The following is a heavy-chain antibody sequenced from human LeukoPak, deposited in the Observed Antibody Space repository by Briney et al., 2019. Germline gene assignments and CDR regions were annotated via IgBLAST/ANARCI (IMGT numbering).Heavy chain of an antibody. CDR1: GGSFSGYY. D-gene: IGHD6-13*01. J-gene: IGHJ6*03. CDR2: INHSGST. V-gene: IGHV4-34*01. Sequence: PSETLSLTCAVYGGSFSGYYWSWIRQPPGKGLEWIGEINHSGSTNYNPSLKSRVTISVDTSKNQFSLKLSSVTAADTAVYYCARALVDGYSSSWYYYYMDVWGKGTTVTVSS. CDR3: ARALVDGYSSSWYYYYMDV.